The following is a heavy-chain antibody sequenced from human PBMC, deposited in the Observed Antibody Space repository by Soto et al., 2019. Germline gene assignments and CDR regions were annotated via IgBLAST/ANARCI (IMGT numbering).Heavy chain of an antibody. J-gene: IGHJ1*01. CDR1: GFTFSSDW. D-gene: IGHD2-2*01. Sequence: GGSLRLSCAASGFTFSSDWMHWVRQAPGKGLEYVSVIYSGGGTYYADSVKGRFTISRDNSKNTLYLQMNSLRAEDTAVYYCAKDFFDIVLVPAAMTAQHWGQGTLVTVSS. CDR3: AKDFFDIVLVPAAMTAQH. V-gene: IGHV3-66*01. CDR2: IYSGGGT.